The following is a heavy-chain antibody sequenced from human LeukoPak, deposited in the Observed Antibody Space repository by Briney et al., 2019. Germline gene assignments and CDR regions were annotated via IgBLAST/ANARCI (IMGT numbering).Heavy chain of an antibody. D-gene: IGHD6-6*01. CDR1: GGTFSSSA. Sequence: ASVKVSCKASGGTFSSSAISWVRQAPGQGLEWVGGIIPIFGTANYAQKFQGRVTITADESTITAYMELSSLRSEDTAVYYCARDWGAARTKWDYWGQGTLVTVSS. CDR3: ARDWGAARTKWDY. V-gene: IGHV1-69*13. CDR2: IIPIFGTA. J-gene: IGHJ4*02.